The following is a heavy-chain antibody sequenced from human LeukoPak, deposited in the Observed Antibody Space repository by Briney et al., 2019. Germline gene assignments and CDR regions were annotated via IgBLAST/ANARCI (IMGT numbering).Heavy chain of an antibody. Sequence: PGGSLRLSCAASGFTFSNYGMSWVRQAPGKGLEWVSTISGSGGSTYYADSVKGRFTISRDNSKNTLYLQMNSLRAEDTAVYYCAKTGGYYYYYMDVWGKGTTVTISS. CDR3: AKTGGYYYYYMDV. V-gene: IGHV3-23*01. D-gene: IGHD3-10*01. J-gene: IGHJ6*03. CDR2: ISGSGGST. CDR1: GFTFSNYG.